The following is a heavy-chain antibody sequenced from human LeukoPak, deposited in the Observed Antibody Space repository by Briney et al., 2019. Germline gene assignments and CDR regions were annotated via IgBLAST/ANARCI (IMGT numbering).Heavy chain of an antibody. J-gene: IGHJ4*02. Sequence: PGGSLRLSCAASGFAFSSSWMLWVRQAPGKGLEWVSSISSSSSYIYYADSVKGRFTISRDNAKNSLYLQMNSLRAEDTAVYYCARDLPITILGVGGGFDYWGQGTLVTVSS. D-gene: IGHD3-3*01. V-gene: IGHV3-21*01. CDR3: ARDLPITILGVGGGFDY. CDR1: GFAFSSSW. CDR2: ISSSSSYI.